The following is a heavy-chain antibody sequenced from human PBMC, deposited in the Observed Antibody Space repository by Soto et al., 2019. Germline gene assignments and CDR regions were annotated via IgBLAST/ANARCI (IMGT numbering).Heavy chain of an antibody. CDR1: GFSVSDNY. CDR2: VFSVTAT. J-gene: IGHJ4*02. Sequence: EAQLVETGGGLIQPGGSLRLSCAASGFSVSDNYISWVRQAPGKGLEWVSVVFSVTATYYADSVKGRFTMSRDPSKNTLDLQMNSLRAEETAMYYCSRDSVKHYDGSGYISWGQGTLVTVSS. D-gene: IGHD3-22*01. V-gene: IGHV3-53*02. CDR3: SRDSVKHYDGSGYIS.